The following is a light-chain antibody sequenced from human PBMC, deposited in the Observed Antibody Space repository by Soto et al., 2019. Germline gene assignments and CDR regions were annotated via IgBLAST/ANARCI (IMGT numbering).Light chain of an antibody. V-gene: IGKV2-30*01. CDR2: KVS. J-gene: IGKJ2*01. CDR1: QSPLYSDGNTY. CDR3: MQGTYWPYT. Sequence: DVVMTQSPLSLPVTLGQPASISCRSSQSPLYSDGNTYLSWFHQRPGQSPRRLIYKVSHRDSGVPDIFSGSGSGSDFTLQINRVEAEDLGVYYCMQGTYWPYTFGQGTKLEIK.